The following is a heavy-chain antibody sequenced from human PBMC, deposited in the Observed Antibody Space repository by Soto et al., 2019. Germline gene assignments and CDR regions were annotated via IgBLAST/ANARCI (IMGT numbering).Heavy chain of an antibody. Sequence: SVKVSCKASGGTFSSYAISWVRQAPGQGXEWMGGIIPIFGTANYAQKFQGRVTITADESTSTAYMELSSLRSEDTAVYYCARVRLGPLGYYYYYGMDVWGQGSTVTVSS. D-gene: IGHD3-16*01. V-gene: IGHV1-69*13. CDR1: GGTFSSYA. CDR3: ARVRLGPLGYYYYYGMDV. CDR2: IIPIFGTA. J-gene: IGHJ6*02.